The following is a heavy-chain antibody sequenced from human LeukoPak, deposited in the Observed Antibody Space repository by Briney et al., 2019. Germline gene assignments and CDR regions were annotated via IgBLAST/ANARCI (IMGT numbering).Heavy chain of an antibody. J-gene: IGHJ4*02. D-gene: IGHD5-24*01. CDR2: IKQDGSEK. CDR1: GFTFSSYW. CDR3: AREVEMAPITSSDY. V-gene: IGHV3-7*01. Sequence: GGSLRLFCAASGFTFSSYWMSWVRQAPGKGLEWVANIKQDGSEKYYVDSVKGRFTISRDNAKNSLYLQMNSLRAEDTAVYYCAREVEMAPITSSDYWGQGTLVTVSS.